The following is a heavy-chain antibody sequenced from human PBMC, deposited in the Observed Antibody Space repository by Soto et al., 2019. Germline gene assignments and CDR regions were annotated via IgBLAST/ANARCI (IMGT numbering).Heavy chain of an antibody. CDR3: ARSRSAMADGMNV. D-gene: IGHD5-18*01. J-gene: IGHJ6*02. CDR1: GVNFRGYA. V-gene: IGHV3-23*01. CDR2: IRIGPGIT. Sequence: GGSLRLSCEVSGVNFRGYAMSWVRQAPGKGLEWVSGIRIGPGITYYADSVKGRFTISSDISRKTVYLQMNILRGEDTALYFCARSRSAMADGMNVWGQGTTVTVSS.